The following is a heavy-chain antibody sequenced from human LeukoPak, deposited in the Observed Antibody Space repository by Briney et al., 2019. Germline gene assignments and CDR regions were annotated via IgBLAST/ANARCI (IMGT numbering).Heavy chain of an antibody. J-gene: IGHJ6*03. D-gene: IGHD3-10*01. CDR1: GGSFSGAY. Sequence: SETLSLTCAVYGGSFSGAYWNWIRQAPGKGLEWIGEINHSGSTNYNPSLKSRVTMSLDTSKKQVSLKLNSVTAADTAVYYCARGPTAVRGVIRFYYYMDVWGKGTAVTVSS. V-gene: IGHV4-34*01. CDR2: INHSGST. CDR3: ARGPTAVRGVIRFYYYMDV.